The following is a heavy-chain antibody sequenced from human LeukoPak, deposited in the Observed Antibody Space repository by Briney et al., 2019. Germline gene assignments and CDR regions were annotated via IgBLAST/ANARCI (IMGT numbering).Heavy chain of an antibody. CDR2: IYSGGST. CDR3: ARSDSSNWYLGWFDP. J-gene: IGHJ5*02. CDR1: GFTFSSNY. D-gene: IGHD6-13*01. V-gene: IGHV3-53*01. Sequence: PGGSLRLSCAASGFTFSSNYMSWVRQAPGKGLEWVSVIYSGGSTYYADSVKGRFSISRDNSKNTVYLQMNSLRAEDTAVYYCARSDSSNWYLGWFDPWGQGTLVTVSS.